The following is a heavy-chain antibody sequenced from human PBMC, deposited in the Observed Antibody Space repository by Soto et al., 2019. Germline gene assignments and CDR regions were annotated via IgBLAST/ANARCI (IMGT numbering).Heavy chain of an antibody. CDR1: GGSISSYY. D-gene: IGHD3-3*01. Sequence: QVQLQESGPGLVKPSETLSLTCTVSGGSISSYYWSWIRQPPGKGLEWIGYIYYSGSTNYNPSLKSRVTISVDTSKNQFSLKLCSVTAADTAVYYCARHLDFWSGYYYYYYYMDVWGKGTTVTVSS. CDR3: ARHLDFWSGYYYYYYYMDV. V-gene: IGHV4-59*08. CDR2: IYYSGST. J-gene: IGHJ6*03.